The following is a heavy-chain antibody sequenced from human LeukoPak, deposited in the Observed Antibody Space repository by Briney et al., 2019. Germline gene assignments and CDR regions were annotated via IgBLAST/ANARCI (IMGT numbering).Heavy chain of an antibody. Sequence: SETLSLTCTVSGGSISTYFWSWTRQPPGKGLEWIGYIYYSGSTYYNPSLKNRVTISVDTSKNQFSLKLSSVTAADTAVYYCARVGGGAFDIWGQGTMVTVSS. CDR2: IYYSGST. V-gene: IGHV4-59*08. CDR3: ARVGGGAFDI. CDR1: GGSISTYF. D-gene: IGHD3-16*01. J-gene: IGHJ3*02.